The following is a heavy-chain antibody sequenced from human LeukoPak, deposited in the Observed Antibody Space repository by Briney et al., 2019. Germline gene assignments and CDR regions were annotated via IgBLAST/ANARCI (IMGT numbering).Heavy chain of an antibody. CDR1: GFTFSSYS. V-gene: IGHV3-21*01. D-gene: IGHD6-13*01. Sequence: GGSLRLSCAASGFTFSSYSMNWVRQAPGKGLEWVSSISSSSSYIYYADSVKGRFTISRDNAKNSLYLQMNSLRAEDTAVYYCARDLGIAAAGTSSAWGQGTLVTVS. CDR3: ARDLGIAAAGTSSA. J-gene: IGHJ5*02. CDR2: ISSSSSYI.